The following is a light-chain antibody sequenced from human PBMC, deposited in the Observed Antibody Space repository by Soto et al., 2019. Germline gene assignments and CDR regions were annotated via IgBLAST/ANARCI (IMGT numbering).Light chain of an antibody. CDR1: QSVSSSF. CDR3: QAVGGLSYA. CDR2: GTS. J-gene: IGKJ2*01. V-gene: IGKV3-20*01. Sequence: EIVLTQSPGTLSLSPGERATLSCRASQSVSSSFLAWYHQKPGQAPRLLIYGTSIRATSIPDRFSGSGFGTAFSHTISRLEHEEFVVYYFQAVGGLSYAFGQGGKLEIK.